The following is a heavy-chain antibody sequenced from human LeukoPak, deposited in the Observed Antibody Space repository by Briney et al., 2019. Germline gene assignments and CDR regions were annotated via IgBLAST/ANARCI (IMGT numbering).Heavy chain of an antibody. CDR3: ARVASASSRGNYFRFLFGY. V-gene: IGHV1-2*02. J-gene: IGHJ4*02. CDR1: GYTFTDDY. D-gene: IGHD2/OR15-2a*01. CDR2: ITPNTGDT. Sequence: ASLKVSCKASGYTFTDDYIHWVRQAPGQGLEWMGWITPNTGDTHSAQKFQGRVTMTRDTSISTAYMELSRLRSDDTAVYYCARVASASSRGNYFRFLFGYWGQGTLVTVSS.